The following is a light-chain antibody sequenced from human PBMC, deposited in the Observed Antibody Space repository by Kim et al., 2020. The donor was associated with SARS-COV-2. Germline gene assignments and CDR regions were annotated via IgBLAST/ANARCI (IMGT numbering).Light chain of an antibody. V-gene: IGKV3-15*01. CDR1: QSVNSN. Sequence: EIVMTQSPATLSVSPGERVTLSCRASQSVNSNLAWYQQKPGQAPRLLIYGASTMATGIPDRFRGSGSGTDFTLTISSLQSEDFAVYYCQQYNYWPPITFGQGTRLEIK. CDR2: GAS. J-gene: IGKJ5*01. CDR3: QQYNYWPPIT.